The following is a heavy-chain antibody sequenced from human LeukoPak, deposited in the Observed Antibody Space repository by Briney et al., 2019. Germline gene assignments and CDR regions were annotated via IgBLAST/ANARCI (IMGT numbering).Heavy chain of an antibody. D-gene: IGHD6-19*01. CDR1: GYTFTSYY. V-gene: IGHV1-46*01. J-gene: IGHJ4*02. Sequence: GASVKVSCKASGYTFTSYYMHWVRQAPGQGLEWMGIINPSGGSTSYAQKFQGRVTMTRGTSTSTVYMELSSLRSEDTAVYYCARDLNSSGWYVGPYYFDYWGQGTLVTVSS. CDR2: INPSGGST. CDR3: ARDLNSSGWYVGPYYFDY.